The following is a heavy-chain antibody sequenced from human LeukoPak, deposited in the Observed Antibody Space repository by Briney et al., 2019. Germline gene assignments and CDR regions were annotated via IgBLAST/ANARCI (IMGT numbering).Heavy chain of an antibody. Sequence: SETLSLTCTVSGGSVSSGSYYWIWIRQPPGKGLEWIGYIYYSGSTNYNPSLKSRVTISVDTSKNQFSLKLSSVTAADTAVYYCARVVRFLEWSRRGYYYGMDVWGQGTTVTVSS. J-gene: IGHJ6*02. CDR3: ARVVRFLEWSRRGYYYGMDV. V-gene: IGHV4-61*01. D-gene: IGHD3-3*01. CDR1: GGSVSSGSYY. CDR2: IYYSGST.